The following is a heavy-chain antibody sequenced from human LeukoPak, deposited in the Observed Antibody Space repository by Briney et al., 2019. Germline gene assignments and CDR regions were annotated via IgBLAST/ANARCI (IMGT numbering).Heavy chain of an antibody. Sequence: ASETLSLTCTVSGGSISSYYWSWIRQPPGKRLEWIGYIYYTRNTNYNPSLKSRITISIDTSKNQFSLKLSSVTAADTAVYYCARVGYAYAFDSWGQGTPVTVSS. CDR3: ARVGYAYAFDS. J-gene: IGHJ4*02. CDR2: IYYTRNT. D-gene: IGHD5-18*01. CDR1: GGSISSYY. V-gene: IGHV4-59*08.